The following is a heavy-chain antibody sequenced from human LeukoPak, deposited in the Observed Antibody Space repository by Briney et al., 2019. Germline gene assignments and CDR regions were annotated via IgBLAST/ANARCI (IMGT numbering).Heavy chain of an antibody. CDR2: IYSGGST. J-gene: IGHJ4*02. V-gene: IGHV3-53*01. Sequence: GGSLRLSCAASGFTVSSNYMSWVRQAPGKGLEWVSVIYSGGSTYYADSVKGRFTISRDNSKNTLYLQMNSLRAEDTAVYYCARMAVWFGDDFDYWGQGTLVTVSS. CDR1: GFTVSSNY. D-gene: IGHD3-10*01. CDR3: ARMAVWFGDDFDY.